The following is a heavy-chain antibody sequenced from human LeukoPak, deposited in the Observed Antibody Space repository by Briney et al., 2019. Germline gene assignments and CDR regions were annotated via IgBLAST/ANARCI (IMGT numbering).Heavy chain of an antibody. V-gene: IGHV3-30*04. D-gene: IGHD3-3*01. CDR3: ARRPSGYYYYYMDV. Sequence: GRSLRLSCAASGFTFSSYAMHWVRQAPGKGLEWVAVISYDGSNKYYADSVKGRFTISRDNSKNTLYLQMNSLRAEDTAVYYCARRPSGYYYYYMDVWGKGTTVTVSS. CDR1: GFTFSSYA. J-gene: IGHJ6*03. CDR2: ISYDGSNK.